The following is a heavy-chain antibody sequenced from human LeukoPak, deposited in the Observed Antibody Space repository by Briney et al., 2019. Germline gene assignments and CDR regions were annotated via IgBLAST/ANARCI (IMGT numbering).Heavy chain of an antibody. J-gene: IGHJ4*02. V-gene: IGHV3-23*01. CDR1: GFTFSSYA. CDR3: ANHLACGSTSCPPFDS. D-gene: IGHD2-2*01. Sequence: GGSLRLSCAASGFTFSSYAMSWVRQAPGKGLEWVSVITNSGDSTYYADSVKGRFTISRDNSKNTLALQMNSLRAEDTAVYYCANHLACGSTSCPPFDSWGQGTLVTVSS. CDR2: ITNSGDST.